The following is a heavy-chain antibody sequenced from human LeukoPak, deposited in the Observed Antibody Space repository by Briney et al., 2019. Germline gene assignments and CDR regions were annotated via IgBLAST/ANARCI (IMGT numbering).Heavy chain of an antibody. CDR1: GFTFMHYS. CDR3: ARDLFTVTTFSDY. D-gene: IGHD4-17*01. J-gene: IGHJ4*02. Sequence: LPGGSLRLSCAASGFTFMHYSMTWVSQAPGKGLEWVSAITGSGAFTDYADSVKGRFTISRDNSKNTLYLQMNSLRAEDTAVYYCARDLFTVTTFSDYWGQGTLVTVSS. CDR2: ITGSGAFT. V-gene: IGHV3-23*01.